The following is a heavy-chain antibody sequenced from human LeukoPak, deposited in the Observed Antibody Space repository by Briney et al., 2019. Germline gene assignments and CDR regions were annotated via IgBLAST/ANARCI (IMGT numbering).Heavy chain of an antibody. J-gene: IGHJ4*02. Sequence: GGSLRLSCAASGFTFSGSSMHWARQASGKGLEWVGRIRSKANNYATGYAASVKGRFTISRDDSKNTAYLQMNSLKTEDTALYYCSTTYGSGSPGSYWGQGTLVTVSS. V-gene: IGHV3-73*01. CDR3: STTYGSGSPGSY. CDR1: GFTFSGSS. D-gene: IGHD3-10*01. CDR2: IRSKANNYAT.